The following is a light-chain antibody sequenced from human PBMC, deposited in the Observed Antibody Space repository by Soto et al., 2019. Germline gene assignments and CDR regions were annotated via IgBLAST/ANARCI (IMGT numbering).Light chain of an antibody. V-gene: IGKV3-15*01. CDR3: QQYNNWPPWT. CDR2: GAS. J-gene: IGKJ1*01. CDR1: QSVSSK. Sequence: EIVMTQSPATLSVSPGERATLSCRASQSVSSKLAWYQQKPGQAPSLLIYGASTRATGIPARFSGSGSGTEFTLNISSLQSEDFAVYYCQQYNNWPPWTFGQGTKVEIK.